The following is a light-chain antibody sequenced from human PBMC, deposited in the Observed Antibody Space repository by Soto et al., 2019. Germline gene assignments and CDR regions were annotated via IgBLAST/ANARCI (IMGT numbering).Light chain of an antibody. Sequence: DIQMTQSPSTLSAFVGDRVTITCRASQSISGWLAWYQQIPGKAPRLLMYVASTLQSGVPSRFSGSGSGTEFTLTISSLQPDDFGTYYCQEYDTLLWTFGQGTKVDIK. CDR1: QSISGW. CDR2: VAS. V-gene: IGKV1-5*01. J-gene: IGKJ1*01. CDR3: QEYDTLLWT.